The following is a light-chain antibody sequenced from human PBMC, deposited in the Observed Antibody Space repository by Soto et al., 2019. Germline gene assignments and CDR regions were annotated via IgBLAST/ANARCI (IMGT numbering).Light chain of an antibody. Sequence: EIVLTQSPGTLSLSPGERATLFCRTSQSVDSNFLAWYQQKPGQAPRLLVYGSSARAARVPDRFLGSGSGTDFTLTITRLEPEDFAVYFCQHYGRSPLLYTFGQGTKLGVK. CDR2: GSS. CDR3: QHYGRSPLLYT. CDR1: QSVDSNF. V-gene: IGKV3-20*01. J-gene: IGKJ2*01.